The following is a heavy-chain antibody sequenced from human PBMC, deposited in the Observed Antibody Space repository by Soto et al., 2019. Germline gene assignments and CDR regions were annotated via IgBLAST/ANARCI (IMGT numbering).Heavy chain of an antibody. CDR1: GFTFSSYG. CDR3: AKDSDREYFQH. D-gene: IGHD3-10*01. V-gene: IGHV3-23*01. CDR2: IDSSDDSP. Sequence: GGSLRLSCAASGFTFSSYGMSWVRQAPEKGLEWVSGIDSSDDSPYYADSVKGRFTISRDSSENTLYLQMNSLRVEDTAVYYCAKDSDREYFQHWGQGTLVTVSS. J-gene: IGHJ1*01.